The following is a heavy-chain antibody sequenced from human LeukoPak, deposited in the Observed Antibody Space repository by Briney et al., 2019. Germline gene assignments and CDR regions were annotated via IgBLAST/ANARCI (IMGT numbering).Heavy chain of an antibody. D-gene: IGHD6-13*01. V-gene: IGHV3-7*01. CDR2: IKPDGSEK. CDR1: GFTFRNYW. CDR3: ARNDVAAAGDY. Sequence: GGSLRLSCEVSGFTFRNYWMTWVRQAPGRGLEWVANIKPDGSEKNYVDSVKGRFTISRDDAKNSLFLQMNSLRPEDTAVYFCARNDVAAAGDYWGQGTLVTVSS. J-gene: IGHJ4*02.